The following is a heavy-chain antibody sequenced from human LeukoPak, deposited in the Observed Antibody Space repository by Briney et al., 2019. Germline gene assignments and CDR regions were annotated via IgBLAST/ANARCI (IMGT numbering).Heavy chain of an antibody. CDR1: GFTFSSYA. J-gene: IGHJ4*02. CDR2: ISGSGGST. CDR3: AKCWFRGSLSYYFDY. D-gene: IGHD1-26*01. Sequence: GGSLRLSCAASGFTFSSYAMSWVRQAPEKGLEWVSAISGSGGSTYYADSVKGRFTISRDNSKNTLYLQMNSLRAEDTAVYYCAKCWFRGSLSYYFDYWGQGTLVTVSS. V-gene: IGHV3-23*01.